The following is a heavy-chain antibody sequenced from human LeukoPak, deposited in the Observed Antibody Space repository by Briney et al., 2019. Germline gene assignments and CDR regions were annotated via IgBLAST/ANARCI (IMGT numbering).Heavy chain of an antibody. CDR1: GFTFSSYS. Sequence: GGSLRLSCAASGFTFSSYSMNWVRQAPGKGLEWVAVISYDGSNKYYADSVKGRFTISRDNSKNTLYLQMNSLRAEDTAVYYCARDLNCWGDRWECTGPYGMDVWGQGTTVTVSS. D-gene: IGHD2-8*02. CDR2: ISYDGSNK. CDR3: ARDLNCWGDRWECTGPYGMDV. J-gene: IGHJ6*02. V-gene: IGHV3-30*03.